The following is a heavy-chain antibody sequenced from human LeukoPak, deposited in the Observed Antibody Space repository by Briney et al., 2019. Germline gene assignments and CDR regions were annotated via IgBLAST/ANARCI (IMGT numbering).Heavy chain of an antibody. Sequence: GGSLRLSCAASGFTFSSYDMHWVRQATGKGLGWVSAIGTAGGTYYPGSVKGRFTISRENAKNSLYLQMNSLRAGDTAVYYCARERLVVVAAIPAFDYWGQGTLVTVSS. CDR1: GFTFSSYD. V-gene: IGHV3-13*01. CDR3: ARERLVVVAAIPAFDY. CDR2: IGTAGGT. D-gene: IGHD2-15*01. J-gene: IGHJ4*02.